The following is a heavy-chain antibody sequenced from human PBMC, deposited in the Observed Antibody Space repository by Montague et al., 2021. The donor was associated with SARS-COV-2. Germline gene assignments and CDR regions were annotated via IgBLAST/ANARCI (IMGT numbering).Heavy chain of an antibody. D-gene: IGHD6-13*01. CDR3: ARLGRQQLVRLSGMDV. CDR1: GGSISSSSYY. CDR2: IYYSGST. Sequence: SEILSLTCTVSGGSISSSSYYWGWIRQPPGKGLEWIGSIYYSGSTYYNPSLKSRVTISVDTSKNQFSLKLSSVTAADTAVYYCARLGRQQLVRLSGMDVWGQGTTVTVSS. J-gene: IGHJ6*02. V-gene: IGHV4-39*07.